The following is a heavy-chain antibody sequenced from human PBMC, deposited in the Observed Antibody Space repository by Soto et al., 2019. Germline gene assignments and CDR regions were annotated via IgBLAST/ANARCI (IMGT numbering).Heavy chain of an antibody. D-gene: IGHD2-21*01. CDR1: GYTFTGYY. V-gene: IGHV1-2*04. Sequence: GASVKVSCKASGYTFTGYYMHWVRQAPGQGLEWMGWINPNSGGTNYAQKFQGWVTMTRDTSISTAYMELSRLRSDDTAVYYCARAEAYCGGDCYSDYYYYIDVWGKGTTVTVSS. J-gene: IGHJ6*03. CDR3: ARAEAYCGGDCYSDYYYYIDV. CDR2: INPNSGGT.